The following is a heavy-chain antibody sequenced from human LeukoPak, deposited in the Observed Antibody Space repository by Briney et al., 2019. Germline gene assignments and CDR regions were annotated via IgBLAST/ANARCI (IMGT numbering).Heavy chain of an antibody. D-gene: IGHD3-3*01. J-gene: IGHJ4*02. V-gene: IGHV5-51*01. Sequence: GESLQISCQGFGSTFTIYWSGWGRQVPGKGLELMGIIHPGDSDTRYSPSFQGQVTISVCKSISTAYLQWSSLKAWETAMFYCARSPFYFFGLWGRGTLVTVSS. CDR1: GSTFTIYW. CDR3: ARSPFYFFGL. CDR2: IHPGDSDT.